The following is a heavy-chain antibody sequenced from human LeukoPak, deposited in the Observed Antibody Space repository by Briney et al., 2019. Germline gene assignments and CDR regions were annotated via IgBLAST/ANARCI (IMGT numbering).Heavy chain of an antibody. J-gene: IGHJ4*02. V-gene: IGHV1-2*02. CDR1: GYTFTGYY. CDR2: INPNSGGT. D-gene: IGHD6-13*01. Sequence: ASVKVSRKAFGYTFTGYYLHWLRQAPGQGLEWMGWINPNSGGTDYAQKFQGRVAMTRDTSISTAYMELSSLRSDDTAVYYCARDPQPYSSSWAFDYWGQGTLVTVSS. CDR3: ARDPQPYSSSWAFDY.